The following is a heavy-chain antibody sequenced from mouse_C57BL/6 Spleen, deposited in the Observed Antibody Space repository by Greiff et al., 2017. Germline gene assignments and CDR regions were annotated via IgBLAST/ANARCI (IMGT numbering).Heavy chain of an antibody. D-gene: IGHD2-12*01. CDR3: ARGYSYAMDY. CDR2: ISYSGST. CDR1: GYSITSGYD. J-gene: IGHJ4*01. Sequence: EVQLQQSGPGMVKPSQSLTLTCTVTGYSITSGYDWHWIRHFPGNKLEWMGYISYSGSTNYNPSLKSRISITHDTSKNHFFLKLNSVTTEDTATYYCARGYSYAMDYWGQGTSVTVSS. V-gene: IGHV3-1*01.